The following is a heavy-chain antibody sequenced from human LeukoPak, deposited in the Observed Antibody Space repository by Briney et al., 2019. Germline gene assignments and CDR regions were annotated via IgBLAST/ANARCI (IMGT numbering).Heavy chain of an antibody. J-gene: IGHJ6*03. D-gene: IGHD2-2*01. Sequence: GASVKVSCKASGGTFSSYAISWVRQAPGQGLEWMGGIIPIFGTANYAQKFQGRVTITADESTSTAYMELSSLRSEDTAVYYCASSKPCSSTSCYFRRYYYYMDVWGKGTTVTISS. CDR1: GGTFSSYA. V-gene: IGHV1-69*13. CDR3: ASSKPCSSTSCYFRRYYYYMDV. CDR2: IIPIFGTA.